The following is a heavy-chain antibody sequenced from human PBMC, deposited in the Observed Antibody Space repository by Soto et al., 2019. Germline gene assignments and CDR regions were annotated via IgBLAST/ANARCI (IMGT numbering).Heavy chain of an antibody. Sequence: GASVKVSCKASGYTFSDYAMHWVRQAPGQRLEWMGWINAGTGNTKYSQKLQGRVTITGDTSASTAYMELSSLRFEDTAVYYCARDSPSSSGYNVDWFDPWGQGTLVTVSS. CDR3: ARDSPSSSGYNVDWFDP. CDR2: INAGTGNT. V-gene: IGHV1-3*01. J-gene: IGHJ5*02. D-gene: IGHD3-22*01. CDR1: GYTFSDYA.